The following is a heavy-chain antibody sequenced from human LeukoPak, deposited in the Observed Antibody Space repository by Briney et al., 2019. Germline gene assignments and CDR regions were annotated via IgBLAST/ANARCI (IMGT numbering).Heavy chain of an antibody. V-gene: IGHV4-39*02. D-gene: IGHD5-18*01. CDR3: ARDRAVDTAMGHLGASDY. CDR2: IYYSGST. CDR1: GGSISSSSYY. J-gene: IGHJ4*02. Sequence: PSETLSLTCTVSGGSISSSSYYWGWIRQPPGKGLEWIGSIYYSGSTYYNPSLKSRVTISVDTSKNQFSLKLSSVTAADTAVYYCARDRAVDTAMGHLGASDYWGQGTLVTVSS.